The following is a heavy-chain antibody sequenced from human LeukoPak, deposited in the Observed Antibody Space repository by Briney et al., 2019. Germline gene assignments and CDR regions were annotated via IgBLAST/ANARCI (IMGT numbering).Heavy chain of an antibody. CDR3: ARYDCTNGVCYTSYCYGMDV. J-gene: IGHJ6*02. D-gene: IGHD2-8*01. V-gene: IGHV3-21*01. CDR2: ISSSSSYI. Sequence: GGSLRLSCAASGFTFSSYSMNWVRQAPGKGLEWVSSISSSSSYIYYADSVKGRFTISRDNAKNSLYLQMNSLRAEDTAVYYCARYDCTNGVCYTSYCYGMDVWGQGTTVTVSS. CDR1: GFTFSSYS.